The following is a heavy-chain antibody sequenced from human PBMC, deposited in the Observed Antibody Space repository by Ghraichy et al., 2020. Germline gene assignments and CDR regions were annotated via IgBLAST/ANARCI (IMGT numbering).Heavy chain of an antibody. CDR1: GGSISSYY. Sequence: SETLSLTCTVSGGSISSYYWSWIRQPAGKGLEWIGRIYTSGSTNYNPSLKSRVTMSVDTSKNQFSLKLSSVTAADTAVYYCARQYCGGDCPKYYFDYWGPGTLGTVSS. J-gene: IGHJ4*02. CDR3: ARQYCGGDCPKYYFDY. V-gene: IGHV4-4*07. D-gene: IGHD2-21*02. CDR2: IYTSGST.